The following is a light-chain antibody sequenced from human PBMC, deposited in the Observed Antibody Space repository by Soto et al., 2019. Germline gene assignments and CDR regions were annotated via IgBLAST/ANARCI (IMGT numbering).Light chain of an antibody. CDR2: GAS. CDR1: QSVSSK. J-gene: IGKJ1*01. Sequence: EIVVTQSPATLSVSPGERATLSCRASQSVSSKLAWYQQKPGQAPRLLIYGASTRATGIPARFSGSGSGTEFTLTISSLQSEDFAVYYCQRYNNWPPTFGQGTKVEIK. CDR3: QRYNNWPPT. V-gene: IGKV3-15*01.